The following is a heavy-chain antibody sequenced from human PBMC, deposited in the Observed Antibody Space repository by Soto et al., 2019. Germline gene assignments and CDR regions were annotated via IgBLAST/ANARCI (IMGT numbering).Heavy chain of an antibody. CDR3: ARGYYDYVWGSYRHPARFDY. CDR1: GGSISSYY. D-gene: IGHD3-16*02. Sequence: SETLSLTCTVSGGSISSYYWSWIRQPPGKGLEWIGYIYYSGSTNYNPSLKSRVTISVDTSKNQFSLKLSSVTAADTAVYYCARGYYDYVWGSYRHPARFDYWGQGTLVTSPQ. V-gene: IGHV4-59*01. J-gene: IGHJ4*02. CDR2: IYYSGST.